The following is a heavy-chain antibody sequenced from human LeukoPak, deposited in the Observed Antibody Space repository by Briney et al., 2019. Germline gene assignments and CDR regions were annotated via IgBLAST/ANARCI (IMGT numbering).Heavy chain of an antibody. CDR1: GGSFSGYY. J-gene: IGHJ3*02. CDR2: INHSGST. V-gene: IGHV4-34*01. CDR3: ARPPHGDYVSGAFDI. Sequence: PSETLSLTCAVYGGSFSGYYWSWIRQPPGKGLEWIGEINHSGSTNYNPSLKSRVTISVDTPKNQFSLKLSSVTAADTAAYYCARPPHGDYVSGAFDIWGQGTMVTVSS. D-gene: IGHD4-17*01.